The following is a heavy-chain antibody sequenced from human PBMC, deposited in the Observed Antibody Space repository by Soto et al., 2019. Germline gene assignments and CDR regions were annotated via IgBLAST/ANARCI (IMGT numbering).Heavy chain of an antibody. CDR3: GRSGVGATGEILYNAMDV. J-gene: IGHJ6*01. CDR2: INAANGDT. CDR1: GYTFTTYA. D-gene: IGHD1-26*01. Sequence: QVQLVQSGAEAKKPGASVQVSCKASGYTFTTYALHWVRQAPGERPEWMGWINAANGDTKYSEKVHGRVTITRDTSATTGYMELRSLTSEDTAVYYCGRSGVGATGEILYNAMDVWGQGATVTVSS. V-gene: IGHV1-3*01.